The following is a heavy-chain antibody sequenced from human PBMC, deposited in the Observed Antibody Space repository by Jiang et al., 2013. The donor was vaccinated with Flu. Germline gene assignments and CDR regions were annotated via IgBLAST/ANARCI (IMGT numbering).Heavy chain of an antibody. CDR3: ATYSAYCSGGSCYRPQFDY. V-gene: IGHV1-2*02. Sequence: VQLVESGAEVKKPGASVKVSCKASGYTFTGYFIHWVRQAPGQGLEWMGWINPNSGGTSYAQKFQGRVTMTRDTSISTAYMELSRLRSDDTALYYCATYSAYCSGGSCYRPQFDYWGQGTLVTVSS. CDR2: INPNSGGT. D-gene: IGHD2-15*01. J-gene: IGHJ4*02. CDR1: GYTFTGYF.